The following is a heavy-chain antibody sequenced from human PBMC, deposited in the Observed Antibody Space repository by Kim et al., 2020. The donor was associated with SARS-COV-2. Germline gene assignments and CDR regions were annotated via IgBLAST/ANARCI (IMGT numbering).Heavy chain of an antibody. CDR3: ARDSSGSYYDAIPEFDY. V-gene: IGHV1-18*01. J-gene: IGHJ4*02. D-gene: IGHD1-26*01. CDR1: CYTFTSYG. CDR2: ISAYNGNT. Sequence: ASVKVSCKASCYTFTSYGISWVRQAPGQGLEWMGWISAYNGNTNYAQKLQGRVTMTTDTSTSTAYMELRSLRSDDTAVYYCARDSSGSYYDAIPEFDYWGQGTLVTVSS.